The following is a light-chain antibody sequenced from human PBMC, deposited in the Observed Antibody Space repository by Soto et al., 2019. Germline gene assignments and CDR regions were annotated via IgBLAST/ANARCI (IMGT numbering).Light chain of an antibody. CDR2: EVT. J-gene: IGLJ1*01. CDR1: SSDIGGHDY. CDR3: SSFTGPTTLDV. Sequence: QSALTQPASVSGSPGQSITISCTGTSSDIGGHDYVFWYQQYPGKAPKLLISEVTNRPSGISNRFSGSKSGNTAFLTISGLQPEDEADYYCSSFTGPTTLDVFGTGTKVTVL. V-gene: IGLV2-14*01.